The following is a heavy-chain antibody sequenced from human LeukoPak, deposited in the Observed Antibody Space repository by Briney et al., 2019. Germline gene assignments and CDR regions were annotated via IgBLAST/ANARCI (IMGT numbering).Heavy chain of an antibody. CDR2: IYYSGIT. V-gene: IGHV4-39*02. CDR3: AREGFNPPYGDYL. J-gene: IGHJ4*02. Sequence: PAETLSLTCTVSGGSISSSRYCWGWLRQPPGKGLECIASIYYSGITYYNPSLKSRLPISVDTSKNQFSLKLSSVTAADTAVYYCAREGFNPPYGDYLWGQGTLVTVSS. D-gene: IGHD4-17*01. CDR1: GGSISSSRYC.